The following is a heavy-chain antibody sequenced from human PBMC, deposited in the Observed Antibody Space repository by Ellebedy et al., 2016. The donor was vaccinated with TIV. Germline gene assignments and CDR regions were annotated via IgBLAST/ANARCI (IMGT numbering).Heavy chain of an antibody. V-gene: IGHV3-21*01. Sequence: GESLKISCAASGFTFSSYSMNWVRQAPGKGLEWVSSISSSSSYIYYADSVKGRFTISRDNAKNSLYLQMNSLRAEDTAVYYCARDLAYCGGDCYYNWFDPWGQGTLVTVSS. CDR2: ISSSSSYI. CDR1: GFTFSSYS. J-gene: IGHJ5*02. D-gene: IGHD2-21*02. CDR3: ARDLAYCGGDCYYNWFDP.